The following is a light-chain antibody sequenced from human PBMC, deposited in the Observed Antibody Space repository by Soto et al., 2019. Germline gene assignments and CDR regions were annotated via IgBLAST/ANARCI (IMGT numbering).Light chain of an antibody. J-gene: IGKJ1*01. CDR1: QTITTY. Sequence: DIPMTQSPSSLSASVGDRVTISCRASQTITTYLNWYQQKPGKAPKLLIYAASSLHSGVPSRFSGSGSGTAFTLTISSLQPEDFAAYYCQQTYSALWTFGQGTKLEIK. CDR3: QQTYSALWT. CDR2: AAS. V-gene: IGKV1-39*01.